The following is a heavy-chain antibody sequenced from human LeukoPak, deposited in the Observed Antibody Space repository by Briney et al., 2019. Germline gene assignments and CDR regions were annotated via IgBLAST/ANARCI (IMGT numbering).Heavy chain of an antibody. J-gene: IGHJ4*02. CDR1: GGTLSTSA. D-gene: IGHD3-22*01. CDR3: ARNPRYYSDTSGYYPFDY. V-gene: IGHV1-69*05. CDR2: IIPIFGRT. Sequence: SVKVSCKASGGTLSTSAINWVRQAPGQGLEWMGGIIPIFGRTNYAQKFQGRVTITTDESTSTAYMELRSLRSEDTAVYYCARNPRYYSDTSGYYPFDYWGQGTLVTVSS.